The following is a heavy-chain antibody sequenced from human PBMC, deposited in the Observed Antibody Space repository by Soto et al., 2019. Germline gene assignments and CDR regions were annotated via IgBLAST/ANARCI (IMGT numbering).Heavy chain of an antibody. CDR2: IHLGGTT. J-gene: IGHJ5*02. CDR3: ARGDNWRLDL. D-gene: IGHD1-20*01. Sequence: QVQLQESGPGLVKPSGTLSLTCAVSGDSITSSAWWNCVRQPPGKGLEWIGEIHLGGTTNYTPSLKSRVTISVDKSKNQFSLILNSVTAADTAIYYCARGDNWRLDLWGQGTLVTVSS. CDR1: GDSITSSAW. V-gene: IGHV4-4*02.